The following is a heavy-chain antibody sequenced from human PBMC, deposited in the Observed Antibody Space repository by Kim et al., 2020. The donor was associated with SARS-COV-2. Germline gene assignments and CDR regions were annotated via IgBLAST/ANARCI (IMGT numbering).Heavy chain of an antibody. CDR2: INTNTGNP. CDR1: GYTFTDYA. V-gene: IGHV7-4-1*02. J-gene: IGHJ4*02. CDR3: TRHRQGDY. Sequence: ASVKVSCKASGYTFTDYAINWVRQAPGQGLEWMGWINTNTGNPTYAQGFTGRFAFSLEKSVSTAYLQISSLKADDTAMYYCTRHRQGDYWGQGTLVTVSS.